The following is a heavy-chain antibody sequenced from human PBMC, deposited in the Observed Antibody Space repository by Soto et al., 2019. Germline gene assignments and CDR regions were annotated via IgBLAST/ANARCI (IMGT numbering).Heavy chain of an antibody. CDR3: ARDEGSGSYYPHYYGMDV. CDR2: ISSSSSYI. Sequence: GGSLRLSCAASGFTFSSYSMNWVRQAPGKGLEWVSSISSSSSYIYYADSVKGRFTISRDNAKNSLHLQMNSLRAEDTAVYYCARDEGSGSYYPHYYGMDVWGQGTTVTVSS. D-gene: IGHD3-10*01. CDR1: GFTFSSYS. J-gene: IGHJ6*02. V-gene: IGHV3-21*01.